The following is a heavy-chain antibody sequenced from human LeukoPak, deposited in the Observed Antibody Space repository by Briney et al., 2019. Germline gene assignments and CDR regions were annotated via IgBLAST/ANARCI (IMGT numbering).Heavy chain of an antibody. J-gene: IGHJ5*02. Sequence: ASVKVSCKASGYTFTSYDINWVRQATGQGLEWMGWMNPNSGNTGYAQKFQGRVTMTRNTSISTAYMELSSLRSEDTAVYYCARAESYYYDSSGYWNWFDPWGQGTLVTVSS. D-gene: IGHD3-22*01. V-gene: IGHV1-8*01. CDR1: GYTFTSYD. CDR3: ARAESYYYDSSGYWNWFDP. CDR2: MNPNSGNT.